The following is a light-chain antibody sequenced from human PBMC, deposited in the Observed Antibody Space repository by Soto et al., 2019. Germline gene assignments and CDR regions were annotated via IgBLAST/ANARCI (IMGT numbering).Light chain of an antibody. J-gene: IGLJ3*02. CDR3: SSYTRSSSVV. CDR2: EVS. V-gene: IGLV2-14*01. CDR1: SSDVGGYKF. Sequence: QSVLTPPASVSGSPGQSITISCTGTSSDVGGYKFVSWYQQHPGKAPKLIIYEVSNRPSGVSNRFSGSKSGNAASLTISGLQAEDEADYYCSSYTRSSSVVFGGGTKLTVL.